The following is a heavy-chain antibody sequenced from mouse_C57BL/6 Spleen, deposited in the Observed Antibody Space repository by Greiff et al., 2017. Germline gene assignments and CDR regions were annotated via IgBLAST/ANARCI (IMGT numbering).Heavy chain of an antibody. V-gene: IGHV10-1*01. CDR3: VRHDDRAFAY. D-gene: IGHD2-12*01. CDR1: GFSFNTYA. J-gene: IGHJ3*01. CDR2: IRSKSNNYAT. Sequence: EVQLVESGGGLVQPKGSLKLSCAASGFSFNTYAMNWVRQAPGKGLEWVARIRSKSNNYATYYADSVKDRFTISRDDSESMLYLQMNNLKTEDTAMYYCVRHDDRAFAYWGQGTLVTVSA.